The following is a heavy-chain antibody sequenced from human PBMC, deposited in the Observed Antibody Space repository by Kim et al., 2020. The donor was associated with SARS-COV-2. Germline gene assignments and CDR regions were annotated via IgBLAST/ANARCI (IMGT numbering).Heavy chain of an antibody. D-gene: IGHD1-26*01. Sequence: AQKFQGRVTMTEDTSTDTAYMELSSLRSEDTAVYYCATWGPSGSYYYFDYWGQGTLVTVSS. V-gene: IGHV1-24*01. CDR3: ATWGPSGSYYYFDY. J-gene: IGHJ4*02.